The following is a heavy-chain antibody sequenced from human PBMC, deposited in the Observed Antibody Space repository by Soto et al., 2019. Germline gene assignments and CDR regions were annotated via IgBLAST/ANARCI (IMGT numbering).Heavy chain of an antibody. Sequence: ESLKISCKGSGYSFTSYWIGWVRQMPGKGLEWMGIIYPGDSDTRYSPSFQGQVTISADKSISTAYLQWSSLKASDTAMYYCARGVRYCDWLPGGWFDPWGQGTLGTVSS. D-gene: IGHD3-9*01. CDR2: IYPGDSDT. V-gene: IGHV5-51*01. CDR1: GYSFTSYW. J-gene: IGHJ5*02. CDR3: ARGVRYCDWLPGGWFDP.